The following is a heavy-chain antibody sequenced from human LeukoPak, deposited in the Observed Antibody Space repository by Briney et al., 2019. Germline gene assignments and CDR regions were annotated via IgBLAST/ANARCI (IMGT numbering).Heavy chain of an antibody. J-gene: IGHJ6*02. CDR1: GYSFINYG. CDR2: ISHDDSDD. Sequence: GGSLRLSCAASGYSFINYGLHWVRQAPGKGLEWVAVISHDDSDDYYADSVRGRFTISRDRPNNMLYLQMNSLTAADTAVYYCARDRRYCTTTSCYAWPYFYGVDVWGQGTTVIVSS. D-gene: IGHD2-2*01. V-gene: IGHV3-30*03. CDR3: ARDRRYCTTTSCYAWPYFYGVDV.